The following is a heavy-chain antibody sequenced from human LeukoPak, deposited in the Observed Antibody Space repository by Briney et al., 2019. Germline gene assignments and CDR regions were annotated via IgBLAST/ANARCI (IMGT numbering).Heavy chain of an antibody. Sequence: SETLSLTCVVSGYSIRNDYYWGWIRRPPGKGLEWIGNIYHSGGSYYNPSLKSRVTILVDTSKNQFSLKLSSVTAADTAVYYCAKAGTTGIHHWFDPWGQGNLVTVSS. CDR2: IYHSGGS. CDR3: AKAGTTGIHHWFDP. CDR1: GYSIRNDYY. D-gene: IGHD1-1*01. J-gene: IGHJ5*02. V-gene: IGHV4-38-2*01.